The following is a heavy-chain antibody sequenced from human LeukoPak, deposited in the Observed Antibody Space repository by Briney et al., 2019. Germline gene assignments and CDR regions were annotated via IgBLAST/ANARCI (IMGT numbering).Heavy chain of an antibody. CDR2: ISAYSGNT. CDR1: GYTFTNYG. D-gene: IGHD3-22*01. CDR3: AISQGSYYDSSGYLGGDY. V-gene: IGHV1-18*01. Sequence: ASVKVSCTASGYTFTNYGILWVRQAPGQGLEWMGWISAYSGNTNYAQKLQGRVTMTTETSTSTAYMELESLRSDDTAVYYCAISQGSYYDSSGYLGGDYWGQGTLVTVSS. J-gene: IGHJ4*02.